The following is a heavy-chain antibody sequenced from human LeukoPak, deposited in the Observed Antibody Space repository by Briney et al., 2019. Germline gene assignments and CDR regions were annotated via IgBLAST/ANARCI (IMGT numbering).Heavy chain of an antibody. CDR1: GGSISSYY. CDR2: IYYSGST. J-gene: IGHJ6*03. D-gene: IGHD4-11*01. V-gene: IGHV4-59*01. CDR3: ARAGGLNTGSYYYYMDV. Sequence: ETSETLSLTCTVSGGSISSYYWSWIRQPPGKGLEWIGYIYYSGSTNYNPSLKSRVTISVDTSKNQFSLKLSSVTAADTAVYYCARAGGLNTGSYYYYMDVWGKGTTVTGSS.